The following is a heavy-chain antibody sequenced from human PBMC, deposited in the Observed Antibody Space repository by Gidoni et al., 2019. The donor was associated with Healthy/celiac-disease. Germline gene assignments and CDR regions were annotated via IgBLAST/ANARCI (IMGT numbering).Heavy chain of an antibody. V-gene: IGHV3-23*01. CDR3: AKDVPPGYANYFDY. Sequence: EVQLLESGGGLVQPGGYLRLSGAASGCTFGSYARSWDRQAPGKGLEGVSAISGSGGSTYYADSVKGRFTISRDNSKNTLYLQMNSLRAEDTAVYYCAKDVPPGYANYFDYWGQGTLVTVSS. J-gene: IGHJ4*02. D-gene: IGHD1-1*01. CDR1: GCTFGSYA. CDR2: ISGSGGST.